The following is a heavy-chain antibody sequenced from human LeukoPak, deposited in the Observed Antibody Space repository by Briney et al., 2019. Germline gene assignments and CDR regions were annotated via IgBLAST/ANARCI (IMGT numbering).Heavy chain of an antibody. V-gene: IGHV1-58*01. CDR1: GFTFTSSA. CDR3: ARGLSPPYYYGSGSYYKRWFDP. Sequence: SVNVSCKASGFTFTSSAVQWVRQARGQRLEWIGWIVVGSGNTNYAQKFQERVTITRDMSTSTAYMELSSLRSEDTAVYYCARGLSPPYYYGSGSYYKRWFDPWGQGTLVTVSS. J-gene: IGHJ5*02. CDR2: IVVGSGNT. D-gene: IGHD3-10*01.